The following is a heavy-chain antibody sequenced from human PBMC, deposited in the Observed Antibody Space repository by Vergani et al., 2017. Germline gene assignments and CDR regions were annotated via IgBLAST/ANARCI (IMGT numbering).Heavy chain of an antibody. D-gene: IGHD2-2*01. Sequence: VQLVESGGGLVPPGRSLRLSCAASGFSFGDYAMTWVRQATGKGLGWVAVLSYDGSNKYYADSVKGRFTISRDNSKNTLYLQMNSLRAEDTAVYYCAKDRRYCSSTSCSYYYYMDVWGKGTTVTVSS. J-gene: IGHJ6*03. CDR2: LSYDGSNK. CDR1: GFSFGDYA. V-gene: IGHV3-30*04. CDR3: AKDRRYCSSTSCSYYYYMDV.